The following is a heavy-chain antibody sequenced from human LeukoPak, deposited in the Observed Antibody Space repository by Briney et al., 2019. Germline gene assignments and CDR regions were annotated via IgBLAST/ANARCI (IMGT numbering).Heavy chain of an antibody. D-gene: IGHD3-22*01. Sequence: ASVKVSCKASGYTFTSYYMHWVRQAPGQGLEWMGIINPSGGSTSYAQKFQGRVTMTRDTSTSTVYMELSSPRSEDTAVYYCARGNYYDSSGYLSYFDYWGQGTLVTVSS. CDR3: ARGNYYDSSGYLSYFDY. J-gene: IGHJ4*02. CDR2: INPSGGST. V-gene: IGHV1-46*01. CDR1: GYTFTSYY.